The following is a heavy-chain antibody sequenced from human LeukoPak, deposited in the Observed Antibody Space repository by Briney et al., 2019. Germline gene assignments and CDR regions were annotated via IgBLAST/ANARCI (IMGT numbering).Heavy chain of an antibody. CDR2: INPSGGST. J-gene: IGHJ5*02. CDR1: GYTFTNYY. CDR3: ARGAGGSYLVGWFDP. Sequence: ASVKVSCKASGYTFTNYYIHWVRQAPGQGLEWMGLINPSGGSTNYAQKFQGRVTMTRDRSTTTVYMELSSLRSDDTAVYYCARGAGGSYLVGWFDPWGQGTLVTVSS. V-gene: IGHV1-46*01. D-gene: IGHD1-26*01.